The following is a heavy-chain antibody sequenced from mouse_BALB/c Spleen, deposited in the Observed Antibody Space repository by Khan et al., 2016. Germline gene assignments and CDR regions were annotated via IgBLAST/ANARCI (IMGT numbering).Heavy chain of an antibody. CDR3: TREYGNLRDY. Sequence: VRLQQSGPELVKPGASVKMSCKASGYTFTSYVLHWVKQKPGQGLEWIGYINPYNDVTKYNEEFKGKATLTSDKSSSTAYMELSSLTSEDSAVCYCTREYGNLRDYWGQGTSVTVSS. CDR2: INPYNDVT. J-gene: IGHJ4*01. D-gene: IGHD2-10*02. V-gene: IGHV1S136*01. CDR1: GYTFTSYV.